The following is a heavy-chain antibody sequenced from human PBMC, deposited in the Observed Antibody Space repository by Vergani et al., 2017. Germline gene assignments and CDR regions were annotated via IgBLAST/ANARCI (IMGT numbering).Heavy chain of an antibody. D-gene: IGHD4-11*01. Sequence: QVQLVESGGGVVQPGRSLRLSCAASGFTFSSYAMHWVRQAPGKGLEWVAVISYDGSNKYYADSVKGRFTISRDNSKNTLYLQMNSLRAEDTAVYYCARGDYSNYVEGNRGYYCYXMDVWGQGTTVTVSS. CDR2: ISYDGSNK. CDR3: ARGDYSNYVEGNRGYYCYXMDV. J-gene: IGHJ6*03. CDR1: GFTFSSYA. V-gene: IGHV3-30*01.